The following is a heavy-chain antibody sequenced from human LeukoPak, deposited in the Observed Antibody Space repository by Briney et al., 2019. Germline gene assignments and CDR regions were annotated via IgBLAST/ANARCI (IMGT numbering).Heavy chain of an antibody. V-gene: IGHV1-2*02. D-gene: IGHD4-17*01. Sequence: GASVKVSCKASGYTFTGYYMHWVRQAPGQGREWMRWINPNSGGTNYAQKFQGRVTMTRDTSISTAYMELSRLRSDDTAVYYCARGASGVYTVTTSWFDPWGQGTLVTVSS. J-gene: IGHJ5*02. CDR1: GYTFTGYY. CDR3: ARGASGVYTVTTSWFDP. CDR2: INPNSGGT.